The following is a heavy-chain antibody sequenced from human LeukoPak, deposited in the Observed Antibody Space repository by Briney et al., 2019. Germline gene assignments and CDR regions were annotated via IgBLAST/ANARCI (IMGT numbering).Heavy chain of an antibody. J-gene: IGHJ6*03. CDR3: ARGVDVVVPAAIRDMDV. CDR1: GYTFTSYD. Sequence: ASVKVSCKASGYTFTSYDINWVRQATGQGLEWMGWMNPNSGNTGYAQKFQGRVTMTRNTSISRAYMELSSLRSEDTAVYYCARGVDVVVPAAIRDMDVWGKGTTVTVSS. V-gene: IGHV1-8*01. D-gene: IGHD2-2*02. CDR2: MNPNSGNT.